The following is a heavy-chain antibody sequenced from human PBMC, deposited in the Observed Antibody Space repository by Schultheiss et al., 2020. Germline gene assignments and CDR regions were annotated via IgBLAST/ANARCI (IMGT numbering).Heavy chain of an antibody. D-gene: IGHD2-15*01. J-gene: IGHJ6*02. Sequence: ASVKVSCKTSGYTFTGYYMHWVRQAPGQGLEWMGWINPNSGDTKYARKFRGRVTMTRDTSISTAYMELSRLRSDDTAVYYCARGLCTGGSCRPYFYYGMDVWGQGTTVTVSS. CDR2: INPNSGDT. V-gene: IGHV1-2*02. CDR3: ARGLCTGGSCRPYFYYGMDV. CDR1: GYTFTGYY.